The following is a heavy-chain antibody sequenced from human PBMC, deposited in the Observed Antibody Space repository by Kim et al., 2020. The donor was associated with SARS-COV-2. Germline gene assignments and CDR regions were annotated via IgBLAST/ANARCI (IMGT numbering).Heavy chain of an antibody. V-gene: IGHV3-7*01. CDR2: INEDGSEK. CDR1: RFSFTTNW. J-gene: IGHJ4*02. D-gene: IGHD2-15*01. CDR3: ARDRRYSLDY. Sequence: GGSLRLSCVVSRFSFTTNWMSWVRQTPGKGLEWVAKINEDGSEKYYADSVEGRFTISRDNAKNSLYLQVNSLSAEDTAVYYCARDRRYSLDYWGQGTLVTVSS.